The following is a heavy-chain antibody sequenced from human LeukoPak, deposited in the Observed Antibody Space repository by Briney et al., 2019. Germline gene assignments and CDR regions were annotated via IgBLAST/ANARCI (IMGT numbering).Heavy chain of an antibody. J-gene: IGHJ4*02. CDR1: GGTFSSYA. D-gene: IGHD2-2*01. CDR3: ARFRYCSSTSCSDR. Sequence: ASVKVSCKTSGGTFSSYAISWVRQAPGQGLEWMGRINPNSGGTNYAQKFQGRVTMTRDTSIGTAYMELSRLRSDDTAVYYCARFRYCSSTSCSDRWGQGTLVTVSS. CDR2: INPNSGGT. V-gene: IGHV1-2*06.